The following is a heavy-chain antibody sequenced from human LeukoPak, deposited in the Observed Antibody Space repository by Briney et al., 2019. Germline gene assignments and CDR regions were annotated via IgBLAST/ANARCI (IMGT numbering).Heavy chain of an antibody. D-gene: IGHD1-1*01. CDR2: IIPIFGTA. Sequence: ASVKVSCKASGGTFSSYAISWVRQAPGQGLEWMGGIIPIFGTANYAQKFQGRVTITADESTSTAYMELSSLRSEDTAVYYCARELEGDYYYYYYMDVWGKGTTVTVSS. CDR3: ARELEGDYYYYYYMDV. J-gene: IGHJ6*03. V-gene: IGHV1-69*01. CDR1: GGTFSSYA.